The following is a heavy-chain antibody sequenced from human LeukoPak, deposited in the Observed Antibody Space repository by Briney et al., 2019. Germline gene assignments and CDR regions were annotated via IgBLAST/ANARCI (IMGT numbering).Heavy chain of an antibody. CDR3: ARGGYYDSSGYYPYYFDY. V-gene: IGHV4-34*01. J-gene: IGHJ4*02. CDR1: GGSFSGYY. Sequence: SETLSLTCAVYGGSFSGYYWSWIRQPPGKGLEWIAEINHSGSTNYNPSLKSRVTISVDASRNQFSLKLSSVTAADTAVYYCARGGYYDSSGYYPYYFDYWGQGTLVTVSS. CDR2: INHSGST. D-gene: IGHD3-22*01.